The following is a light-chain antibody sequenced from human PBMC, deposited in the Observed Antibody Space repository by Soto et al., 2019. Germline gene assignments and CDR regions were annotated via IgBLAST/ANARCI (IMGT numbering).Light chain of an antibody. CDR3: SSYTSSSTVV. CDR1: SSDVGGYNY. V-gene: IGLV2-14*01. Sequence: QSALTQPASVSGSPGQSSTISCTGTSSDVGGYNYVSWYQQHPGKAPKLMIYDVSNRPSGVSNRFSGSKSGNTASLTISGLQAEDEADYYCSSYTSSSTVVFGGGTKLTV. J-gene: IGLJ2*01. CDR2: DVS.